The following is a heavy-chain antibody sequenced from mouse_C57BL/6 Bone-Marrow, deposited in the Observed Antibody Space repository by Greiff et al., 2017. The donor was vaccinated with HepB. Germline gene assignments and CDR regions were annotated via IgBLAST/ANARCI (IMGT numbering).Heavy chain of an antibody. CDR1: GFTFSTSG. J-gene: IGHJ2*01. Sequence: EVPLVESGGDLVKPGGSLKLSCVASGFTFSTSGMSWVRQTPDKRLEWVATINTGGTYTYYPDSVKGRFTISKDTAKNTLFLQMSSLKSEDSAIYYCARDRFDYYFDYWGQGTTLTVTS. D-gene: IGHD2-14*01. V-gene: IGHV5-6*01. CDR3: ARDRFDYYFDY. CDR2: INTGGTYT.